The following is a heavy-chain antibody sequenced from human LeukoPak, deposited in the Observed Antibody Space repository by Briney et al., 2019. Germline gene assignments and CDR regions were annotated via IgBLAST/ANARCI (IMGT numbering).Heavy chain of an antibody. CDR3: ARGSAMAQKQLVRHFDS. D-gene: IGHD6-6*01. CDR2: ISAYNGNT. Sequence: ASVKVSCKASGYTFTSYYMHWVRQAPGQGLEWMGWISAYNGNTKYAQKLQDRVTMTTDTSTTTAYMEVRSLTSGDTAVYYCARGSAMAQKQLVRHFDSWGQGTLVIVSS. J-gene: IGHJ4*02. V-gene: IGHV1-18*04. CDR1: GYTFTSYY.